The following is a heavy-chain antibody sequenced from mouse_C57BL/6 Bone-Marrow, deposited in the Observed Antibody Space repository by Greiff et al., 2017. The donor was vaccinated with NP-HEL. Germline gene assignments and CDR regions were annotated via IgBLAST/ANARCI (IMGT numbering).Heavy chain of an antibody. CDR1: GYTFTSYG. CDR2: IYPRSGNT. V-gene: IGHV1-81*01. CDR3: ASPSFYYYGSSPYFDY. J-gene: IGHJ2*01. Sequence: VQLQQSGAELARPGASVKLSCKASGYTFTSYGISWVKQRTGQGLEWIGEIYPRSGNTYYNEKFKGKATLTADKSSSTAYMELRSLTSEDSAVYFCASPSFYYYGSSPYFDYWGQGTTLTVSS. D-gene: IGHD1-1*01.